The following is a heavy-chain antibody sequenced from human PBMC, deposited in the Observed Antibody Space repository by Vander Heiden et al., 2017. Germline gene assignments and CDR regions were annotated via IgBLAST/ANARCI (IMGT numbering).Heavy chain of an antibody. CDR3: AKMRASHYYGIDV. D-gene: IGHD5-12*01. CDR2: ITGSGGST. Sequence: EVQLLESGGGLVQPGGSLRLSCAASGFTFSTYAMTWVRQAPGKGLEWVSGITGSGGSTYYADSVKGRFTISRDNSRNTLYLQMNTLRAEDTAIYYCAKMRASHYYGIDVWGQGTRVTVSS. CDR1: GFTFSTYA. V-gene: IGHV3-23*01. J-gene: IGHJ6*02.